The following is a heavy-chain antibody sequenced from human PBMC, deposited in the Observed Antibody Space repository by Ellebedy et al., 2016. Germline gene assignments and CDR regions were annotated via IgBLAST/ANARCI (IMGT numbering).Heavy chain of an antibody. CDR2: IIPIFGTA. V-gene: IGHV1-69*13. CDR3: ARDRGSSSSLDY. J-gene: IGHJ4*02. CDR1: GYTFTGYY. D-gene: IGHD6-6*01. Sequence: SVKVSXKASGYTFTGYYMHWVRQAPGQGLEWMGGIIPIFGTANYAQKFQGRVTITADESTSTAYMELSSLRSEDTAVYYCARDRGSSSSLDYWGQGTLVTVSS.